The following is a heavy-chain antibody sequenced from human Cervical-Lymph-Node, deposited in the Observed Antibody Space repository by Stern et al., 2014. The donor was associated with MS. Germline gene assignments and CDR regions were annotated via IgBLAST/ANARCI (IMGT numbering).Heavy chain of an antibody. CDR1: GFAFASYD. J-gene: IGHJ4*02. CDR2: ISNDGSNK. V-gene: IGHV3-30*03. Sequence: VQLVESGGGVVPPGGSLRLSCATSGFAFASYDLPWVRQAPGKGLEWVAFISNDGSNKYYADSLKDRFIGSRDYSKKTLNLQINSLRREDTAVYYCALPGHFYTNAPDYWGQGTLVTVSS. CDR3: ALPGHFYTNAPDY. D-gene: IGHD2-8*01.